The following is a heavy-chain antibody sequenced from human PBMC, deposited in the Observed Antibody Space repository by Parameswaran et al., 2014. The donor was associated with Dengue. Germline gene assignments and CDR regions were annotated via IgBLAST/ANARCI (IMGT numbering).Heavy chain of an antibody. CDR3: VKTSTGVGAFDI. D-gene: IGHD2-8*02. V-gene: IGHV3-30*18. CDR2: ISYDGSTK. Sequence: WIRQPPGKGLEWVAIISYDGSTKYYADSVKGRFTISRDNSKNTLYLQMNSLTTEDTAVYYCVKTSTGVGAFDIWGQGTMVTVSS. J-gene: IGHJ3*02.